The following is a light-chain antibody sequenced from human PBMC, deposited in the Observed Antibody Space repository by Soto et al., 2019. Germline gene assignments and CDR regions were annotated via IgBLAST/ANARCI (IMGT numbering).Light chain of an antibody. Sequence: QSVLTQPPSMSGAPGQRVTISCTGNSSNIGAGYDVHWYRQLPGTAPKLLIYGNSDRPSGVPYRISGSRSGTSASLAISGLQAEDDADYYCQSYDSSLRGVFGGGTKVTVL. V-gene: IGLV1-40*01. CDR1: SSNIGAGYD. CDR2: GNS. J-gene: IGLJ2*01. CDR3: QSYDSSLRGV.